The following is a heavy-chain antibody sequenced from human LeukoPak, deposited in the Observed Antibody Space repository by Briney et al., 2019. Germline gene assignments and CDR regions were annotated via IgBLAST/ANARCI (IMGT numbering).Heavy chain of an antibody. J-gene: IGHJ5*02. CDR3: ARTGYANNWFDP. D-gene: IGHD3-9*01. V-gene: IGHV3-53*01. Sequence: GGSLRLSCVASGFTVSSNHMSWVRQALGKGLEWGSVIYSGGSTYYADSVKARFTISRDNSKNTLYLQMNSLRAEDTAVYYCARTGYANNWFDPWGQGTLVTVSS. CDR2: IYSGGST. CDR1: GFTVSSNH.